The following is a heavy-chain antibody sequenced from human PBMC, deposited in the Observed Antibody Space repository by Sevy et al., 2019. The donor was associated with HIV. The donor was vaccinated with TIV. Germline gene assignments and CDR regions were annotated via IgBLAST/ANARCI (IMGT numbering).Heavy chain of an antibody. V-gene: IGHV3-30*02. J-gene: IGHJ6*02. CDR3: ARGRKTTEEWLEELDYYYGFDF. Sequence: GGSLRLSCAASGFSLTTSAMHWVRQAPGKGLEWVAFVRNDGSDDYYGDSVRDPLTITRDSTKNTLYLQMNSLREEDTAIYYCARGRKTTEEWLEELDYYYGFDFWGQGTMVTVSS. CDR1: GFSLTTSA. D-gene: IGHD2-8*01. CDR2: VRNDGSDD.